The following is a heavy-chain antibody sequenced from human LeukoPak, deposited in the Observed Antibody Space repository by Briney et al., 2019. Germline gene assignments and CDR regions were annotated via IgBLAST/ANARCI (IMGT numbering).Heavy chain of an antibody. V-gene: IGHV3-7*01. CDR3: ARGLRSSNWFDP. CDR1: GFTFSSYW. CDR2: INQDGSEK. J-gene: IGHJ5*02. Sequence: PGGSLRLSCAASGFTFSSYWMNWVRQAPGKGLEWVANINQDGSEKYYVDSVKGRFTISRDNAKNSLYLQMNSLRAEDTAVFYCARGLRSSNWFDPWGQGTLVTVSS. D-gene: IGHD5/OR15-5a*01.